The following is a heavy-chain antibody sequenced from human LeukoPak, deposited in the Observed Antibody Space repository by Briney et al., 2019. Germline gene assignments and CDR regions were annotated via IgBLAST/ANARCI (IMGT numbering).Heavy chain of an antibody. CDR3: ARHPELYFFDY. CDR2: IYYTGST. CDR1: GGSISTYY. D-gene: IGHD3-10*01. V-gene: IGHV4-59*01. Sequence: PSETLSLTCTVSGGSISTYYWSWIRQPPGKGLEWIGYIYYTGSTNYNPSIKSRVTISVDTSSNHFSLKLSSVTAADTAVYYCARHPELYFFDYWGEGTLVTVSS. J-gene: IGHJ4*02.